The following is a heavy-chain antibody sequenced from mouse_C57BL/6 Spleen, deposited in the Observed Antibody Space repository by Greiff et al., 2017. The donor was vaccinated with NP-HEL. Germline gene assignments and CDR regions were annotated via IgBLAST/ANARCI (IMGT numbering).Heavy chain of an antibody. Sequence: ESGPGLVKPSQSLSLTCSVTGYSITSGYYWNWIRQFPGNKLEWMGYISYDGSNNYNPSLKNRISITRDTSKNQFFLKLNSVTTEDTATYYCARDTLYGLMDYWGQGTSVTVSS. D-gene: IGHD1-1*02. CDR1: GYSITSGYY. J-gene: IGHJ4*01. V-gene: IGHV3-6*01. CDR2: ISYDGSN. CDR3: ARDTLYGLMDY.